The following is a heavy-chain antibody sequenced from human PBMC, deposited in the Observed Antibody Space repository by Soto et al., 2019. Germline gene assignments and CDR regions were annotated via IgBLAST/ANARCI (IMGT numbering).Heavy chain of an antibody. D-gene: IGHD3-9*01. J-gene: IGHJ5*02. V-gene: IGHV4-59*06. Sequence: SETLSLTCTVSGGSISSYYWSWIRQHPGKGLEWIGYIYYSGSTYYNPSLKSRVTISVDTSKNQFSLKLSSVTAADTAVYYCGRGALRYFDLGPWGQGTLVTVSS. CDR3: GRGALRYFDLGP. CDR1: GGSISSYY. CDR2: IYYSGST.